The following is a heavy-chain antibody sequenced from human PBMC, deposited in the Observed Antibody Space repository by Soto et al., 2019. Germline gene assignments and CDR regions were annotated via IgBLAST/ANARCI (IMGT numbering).Heavy chain of an antibody. J-gene: IGHJ6*02. CDR1: GYTFTGYY. Sequence: ASVKVSCKASGYTFTGYYMHWVRQAPGQGLEWMGWINPNSGGTNYAQKFQGRVTMTRDTSISTAYMELSRLRSDDTAVYYCARGRKAAAGTPTKATLRFYYGMDVWGQGTTVTVYS. V-gene: IGHV1-2*02. CDR3: ARGRKAAAGTPTKATLRFYYGMDV. D-gene: IGHD6-13*01. CDR2: INPNSGGT.